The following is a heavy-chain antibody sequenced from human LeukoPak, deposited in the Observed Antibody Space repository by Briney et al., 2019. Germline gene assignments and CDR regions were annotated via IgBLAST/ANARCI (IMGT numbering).Heavy chain of an antibody. V-gene: IGHV4-39*07. CDR1: GGSISSSSYY. Sequence: KPSETLSLTCTVSGGSISSSSYYWGWIRQPPGKGLEWIGSIYYSGSTYYNPSLKSRVTISVDTSKNQFSLKLSSVTAADTAVYYCARGGYSYGVDYWGQGTLVTVSS. CDR3: ARGGYSYGVDY. CDR2: IYYSGST. D-gene: IGHD5-18*01. J-gene: IGHJ4*02.